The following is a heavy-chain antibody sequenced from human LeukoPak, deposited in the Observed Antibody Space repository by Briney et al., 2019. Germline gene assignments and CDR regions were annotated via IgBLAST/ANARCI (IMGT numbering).Heavy chain of an antibody. CDR2: VNQGGTQK. V-gene: IGHV3-7*01. Sequence: GGSLRLSCAASGFNFSSQWMSWVRQAPGKGLEWVANVNQGGTQKYYVDSVKGRFTISRDNAKNSLYLQMNSLRAEDTAVYYCAKSSGSYGFDYWGQGTLVTVSS. D-gene: IGHD1-26*01. CDR3: AKSSGSYGFDY. CDR1: GFNFSSQW. J-gene: IGHJ4*02.